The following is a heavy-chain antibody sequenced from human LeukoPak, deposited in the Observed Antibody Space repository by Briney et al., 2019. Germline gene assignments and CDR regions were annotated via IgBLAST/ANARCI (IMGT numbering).Heavy chain of an antibody. CDR2: ISSGGRST. Sequence: GGSLRLSCAGSGFTFYNYRMHWVRPAPGKGLVWVSRISSGGRSTTYEVSVKGRFTISIDKAKNTLNLQVNSLRAEDTAMYYCACRRWKASAVDNWGQGTLVTVSS. CDR1: GFTFYNYR. CDR3: ACRRWKASAVDN. D-gene: IGHD4-23*01. J-gene: IGHJ4*02. V-gene: IGHV3-74*03.